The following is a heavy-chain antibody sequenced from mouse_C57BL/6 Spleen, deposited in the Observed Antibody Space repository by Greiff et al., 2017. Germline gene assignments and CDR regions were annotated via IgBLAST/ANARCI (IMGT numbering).Heavy chain of an antibody. V-gene: IGHV1-74*01. J-gene: IGHJ3*01. CDR1: GYTFTSYW. D-gene: IGHD2-5*01. CDR2: IHPSDSDT. Sequence: VQLQQPGAELVKPGASVKVSCKASGYTFTSYWMHWVKQRPGQGLEWIGRIHPSDSDTNYNQKFKGKATLTVDKSSSTAYMQLSSLTSEDSAVYYCAIFYYSTPFAYWGQGTLVTVSA. CDR3: AIFYYSTPFAY.